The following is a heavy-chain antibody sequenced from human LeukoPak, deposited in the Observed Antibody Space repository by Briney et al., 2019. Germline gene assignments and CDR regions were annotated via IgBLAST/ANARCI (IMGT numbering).Heavy chain of an antibody. CDR3: ARDRGYYDSSGYYLDRNFFDY. Sequence: GGSLRLSCAASGFTFRSYGLNWVRQAPGKGLEWVSYISSSSSTIYYADSVKGRFTVSRDNAKNSLYLQMNSLRAEDTAVYYCARDRGYYDSSGYYLDRNFFDYWGQGTLVTVSS. J-gene: IGHJ4*02. D-gene: IGHD3-22*01. CDR1: GFTFRSYG. CDR2: ISSSSSTI. V-gene: IGHV3-48*01.